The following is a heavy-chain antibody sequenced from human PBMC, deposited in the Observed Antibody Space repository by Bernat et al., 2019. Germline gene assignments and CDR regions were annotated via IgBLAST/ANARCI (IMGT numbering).Heavy chain of an antibody. Sequence: QVQLVQSGAEVKKPGASVKVSCKASGYTFTSYAMHWVRQAPGQRLEWMGWINAGNGNTNSSQKFQGRVTITRDTSASTAYMALGSLRSEDAAVYYCARDGAVRYFDLWGRGTLVTVSS. CDR1: GYTFTSYA. D-gene: IGHD2-8*01. V-gene: IGHV1-3*01. J-gene: IGHJ2*01. CDR3: ARDGAVRYFDL. CDR2: INAGNGNT.